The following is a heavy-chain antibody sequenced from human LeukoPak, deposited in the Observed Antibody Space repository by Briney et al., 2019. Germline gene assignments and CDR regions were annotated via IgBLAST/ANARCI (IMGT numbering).Heavy chain of an antibody. CDR2: IGTAGDT. CDR1: GFTFTNYG. CDR3: AKLIRDVTIYDF. V-gene: IGHV3-13*01. J-gene: IGHJ4*03. D-gene: IGHD5-24*01. Sequence: GGSLRLSCAASGFTFTNYGMHWVRQAIGKGLEWVSGIGTAGDTYYPGSVKGRFTISRDNTRNFLFLQMNSLRAEDTAFYYCAKLIRDVTIYDFWGPGSLVTVSS.